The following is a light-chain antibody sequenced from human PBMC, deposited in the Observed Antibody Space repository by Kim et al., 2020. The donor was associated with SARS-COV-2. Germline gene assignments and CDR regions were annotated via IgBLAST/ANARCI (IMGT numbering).Light chain of an antibody. CDR3: CAFAGTYNFYG. V-gene: IGLV2-11*01. J-gene: IGLJ1*01. Sequence: QSALIQPRSVSGSPGQSVTISCTGSSSDIGGYNYVSWYQQHPGKAPKLVIFDVNKRPSGVPDRFPGSKSVNTASLTVSGLRAEDEADYFCCAFAGTYNFYGFGSGTKVTVL. CDR1: SSDIGGYNY. CDR2: DVN.